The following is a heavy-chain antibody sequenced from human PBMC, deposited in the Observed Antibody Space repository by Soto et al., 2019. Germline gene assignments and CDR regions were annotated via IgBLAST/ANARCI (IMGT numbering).Heavy chain of an antibody. V-gene: IGHV4-39*02. D-gene: IGHD2-21*01. CDR2: SYYTETT. CDR1: GGSMTTNSYY. CDR3: LTGGGGPVAIPIDY. J-gene: IGHJ4*02. Sequence: LQLQESGPGLVKPSETLSLTCTVSGGSMTTNSYYWGWIRQSPGKGLEWIGTSYYTETTFYNPSLTSRVTISVDTAKKQCYLKMTSVTAAVTAVYFCLTGGGGPVAIPIDYWGQGTLVTVSS.